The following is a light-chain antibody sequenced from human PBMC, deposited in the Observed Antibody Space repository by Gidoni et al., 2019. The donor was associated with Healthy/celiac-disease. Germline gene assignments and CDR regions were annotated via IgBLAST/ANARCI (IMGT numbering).Light chain of an antibody. J-gene: IGLJ2*01. Sequence: QSALTMPASASGSLGQPSTISCTGTSSDVGSYNLVSWYHQHPGKAPKLMIYEGSQRPSGVSNRFSGSKSGNTASLTISGLQAEDEADYYCCSYAGSSTHVVFGGGTKLTVL. CDR1: SSDVGSYNL. CDR3: CSYAGSSTHVV. V-gene: IGLV2-23*01. CDR2: EGS.